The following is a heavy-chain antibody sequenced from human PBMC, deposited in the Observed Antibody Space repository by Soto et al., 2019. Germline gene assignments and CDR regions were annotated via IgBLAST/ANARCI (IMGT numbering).Heavy chain of an antibody. CDR1: GGSFSGYY. J-gene: IGHJ6*02. D-gene: IGHD6-13*01. CDR3: ARGSSSYYYYGMDV. CDR2: INHSGST. V-gene: IGHV4-34*01. Sequence: QVQLQQWGAGLLKPSETLSLTCAVYGGSFSGYYWSWIRQPPGKGLEWIGEINHSGSTNYNPSLKSRVTISVDTSKDQCSLKLSSVTAADTAVYYCARGSSSYYYYGMDVWGQGTTVTVSS.